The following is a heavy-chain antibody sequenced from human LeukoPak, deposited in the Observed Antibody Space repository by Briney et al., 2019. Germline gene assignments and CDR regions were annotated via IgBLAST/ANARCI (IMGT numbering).Heavy chain of an antibody. J-gene: IGHJ4*02. Sequence: ASVKVSCKASGYTFTSYDIDWVRQATGQGLEWMGWMNPNSGNTGYAQKLQGRVTMTRNTSISTAYMELSSLRSEDTAVYYCARGPDTPITMIVVVYDYWGQGTLVTVSS. V-gene: IGHV1-8*01. CDR3: ARGPDTPITMIVVVYDY. CDR2: MNPNSGNT. D-gene: IGHD3-22*01. CDR1: GYTFTSYD.